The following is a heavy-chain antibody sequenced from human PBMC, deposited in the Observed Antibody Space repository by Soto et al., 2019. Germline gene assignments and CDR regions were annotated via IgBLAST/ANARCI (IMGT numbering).Heavy chain of an antibody. CDR2: IMPILGIA. CDR1: GGTFSSYT. J-gene: IGHJ4*02. D-gene: IGHD1-1*01. V-gene: IGHV1-69*04. Sequence: SVKVSCKASGGTFSSYTISWVRQAPGQGLEGMGRIMPILGIANYAQKFQGRVTITADKSTSTAYMELSSLRSEDPAVYYCARDNSLGYDWSYYFEYWGQGTLVTVPS. CDR3: ARDNSLGYDWSYYFEY.